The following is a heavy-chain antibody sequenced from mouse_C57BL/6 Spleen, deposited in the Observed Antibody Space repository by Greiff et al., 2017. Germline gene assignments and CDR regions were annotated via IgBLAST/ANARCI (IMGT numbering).Heavy chain of an antibody. CDR2: IYPGDGDT. CDR1: GYAFSSYW. D-gene: IGHD1-1*01. Sequence: QVHVKQSGAELVKPGASVKISCKASGYAFSSYWMNWVKQRPGKGLEWIGQIYPGDGDTNYNGKFKGKATLSAAKSSSTAYMQLSSLTSEDSAVDFCARSETTVVATRYAMDYWGQGTSVTVSS. CDR3: ARSETTVVATRYAMDY. J-gene: IGHJ4*01. V-gene: IGHV1-80*01.